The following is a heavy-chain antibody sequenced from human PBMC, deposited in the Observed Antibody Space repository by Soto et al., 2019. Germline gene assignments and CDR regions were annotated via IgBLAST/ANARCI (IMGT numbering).Heavy chain of an antibody. Sequence: SETLSLTCTVSGGSISSGFYYWSWIRQHPGKGLEWIGYIYYSGSTYYNPSLKSRVTISVDTSKNQFSLKLSSVTAADTAVYYCARDLGEYCGGDCYFESEPVWGQGTTVTVSS. CDR2: IYYSGST. CDR3: ARDLGEYCGGDCYFESEPV. J-gene: IGHJ6*02. V-gene: IGHV4-31*03. D-gene: IGHD2-21*02. CDR1: GGSISSGFYY.